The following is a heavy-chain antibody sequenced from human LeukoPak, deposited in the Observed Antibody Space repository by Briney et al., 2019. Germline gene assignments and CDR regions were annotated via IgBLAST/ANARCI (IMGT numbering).Heavy chain of an antibody. Sequence: ASVKVSCKVSGYTLTELSMHWVRQAPGKGLEWMGGFDPEDGETVYAQRFQGRVTMTEDTSTDTAYMELSSLRSEDTAVYYCAKPYIVVVPAAMPGGYWGQGTLVTVSS. CDR3: AKPYIVVVPAAMPGGY. J-gene: IGHJ4*02. D-gene: IGHD2-2*01. CDR1: GYTLTELS. V-gene: IGHV1-24*01. CDR2: FDPEDGET.